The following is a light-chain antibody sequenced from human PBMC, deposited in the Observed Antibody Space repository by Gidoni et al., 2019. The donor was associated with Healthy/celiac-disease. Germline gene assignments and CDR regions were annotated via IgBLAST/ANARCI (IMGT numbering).Light chain of an antibody. Sequence: QLVLTQSPSASPSLGASVKLTCTLSSGHSSYAIAWPQQQPEKGPRYLMKLNSDGRHSKGDGIPDRFSGSSSGAERYLTISRLQSEDEADYYCQTWGTGIQGVFGGGTKLTVL. CDR2: LNSDGRH. CDR1: SGHSSYA. V-gene: IGLV4-69*01. J-gene: IGLJ3*02. CDR3: QTWGTGIQGV.